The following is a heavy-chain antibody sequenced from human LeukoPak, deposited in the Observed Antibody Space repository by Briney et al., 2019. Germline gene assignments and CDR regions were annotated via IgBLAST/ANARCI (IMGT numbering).Heavy chain of an antibody. J-gene: IGHJ6*04. V-gene: IGHV3-23*01. D-gene: IGHD3-10*01. CDR1: GFTFSSYA. CDR2: ISGSGGRT. Sequence: GGSLRLSCAPSGFTFSSYAMSWVRQAPGKGLGWVSAISGSGGRTYYADSVKGRFTISRDNSKNTLYLQMNSLRAEDTAVYYCAKWYGSGSYSPRGMDVWGKGTTVTVSS. CDR3: AKWYGSGSYSPRGMDV.